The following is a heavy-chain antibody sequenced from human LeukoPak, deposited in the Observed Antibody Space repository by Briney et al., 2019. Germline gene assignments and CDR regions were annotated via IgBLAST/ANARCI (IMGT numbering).Heavy chain of an antibody. J-gene: IGHJ4*02. D-gene: IGHD3-22*01. Sequence: PGGSLRLSCAASGFTFSSYSMNWVRQAPGKGLEWVSSISSSSSYIYYADSVKGRFTISRDNAKNSLYLQMNSLRAEDTAVYYCARALPDYYDGSGYYDYWGQGTLVTVSS. CDR3: ARALPDYYDGSGYYDY. CDR2: ISSSSSYI. V-gene: IGHV3-21*01. CDR1: GFTFSSYS.